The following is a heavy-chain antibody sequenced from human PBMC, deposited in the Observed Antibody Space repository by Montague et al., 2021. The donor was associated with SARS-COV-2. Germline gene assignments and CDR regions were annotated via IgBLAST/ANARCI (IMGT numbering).Heavy chain of an antibody. D-gene: IGHD3-3*01. Sequence: SVKVSCKASGFTFTSSAMQWVRQARGQRLEWIGWIVVGSGNTNYAQKFQERVTITRDMSTSTAYMELSSLRSEDTAVYYCAASRGPTEPTYYDFWSGYYTPYYYYGMDVWGQGTTVTVSS. CDR2: IVVGSGNT. CDR1: GFTFTSSA. V-gene: IGHV1-58*02. J-gene: IGHJ6*02. CDR3: AASRGPTEPTYYDFWSGYYTPYYYYGMDV.